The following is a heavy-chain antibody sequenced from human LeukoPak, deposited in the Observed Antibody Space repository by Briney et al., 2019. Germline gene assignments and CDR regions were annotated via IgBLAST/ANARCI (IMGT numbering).Heavy chain of an antibody. CDR1: GGTISSYA. CDR2: IIPIFGTA. Sequence: SVKVSCKASGGTISSYAISWVRQDPGQELEWMGGIIPIFGTANYAQTFQGRVTITTDESTSTAYMELSSLRSEDTAVYYCARTFCSSPWSSGCLGDFDYWGQGTLVTVSS. J-gene: IGHJ4*02. D-gene: IGHD6-19*01. CDR3: ARTFCSSPWSSGCLGDFDY. V-gene: IGHV1-69*05.